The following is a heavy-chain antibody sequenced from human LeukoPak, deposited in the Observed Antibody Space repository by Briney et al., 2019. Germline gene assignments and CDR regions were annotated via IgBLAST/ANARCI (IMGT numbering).Heavy chain of an antibody. CDR2: IYSGGST. CDR1: GFTFSSNY. J-gene: IGHJ5*02. CDR3: ARVSRGFGGKWFDP. Sequence: GGSLRLSCAASGFTFSSNYMSWVRQAPGKGLEWVSVIYSGGSTYYADSVKGRFTISRDNSKNTLYLQMNSLRAEDTAVYYCARVSRGFGGKWFDPWGQGTLVTVSS. D-gene: IGHD3-10*01. V-gene: IGHV3-53*01.